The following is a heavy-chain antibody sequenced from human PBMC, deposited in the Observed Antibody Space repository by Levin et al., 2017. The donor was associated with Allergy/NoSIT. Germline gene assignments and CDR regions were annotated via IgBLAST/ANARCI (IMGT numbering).Heavy chain of an antibody. D-gene: IGHD3-16*02. CDR2: IRNKAHGGTT. J-gene: IGHJ4*02. CDR3: ARGGPPNYDYNWGSYRDGYFDY. Sequence: GESLKISCAASGFTFTNYPMHWVRQAPGKGLEWVGFIRNKAHGGTTEYAASVKGRLTISRDDSKSIAYLQMNSLKTEDTAVYFCARGGPPNYDYNWGSYRDGYFDYWGQGTLVTVSS. V-gene: IGHV3-49*02. CDR1: GFTFTNYP.